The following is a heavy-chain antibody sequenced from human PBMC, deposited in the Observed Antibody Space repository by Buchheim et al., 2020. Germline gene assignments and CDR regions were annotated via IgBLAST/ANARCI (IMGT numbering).Heavy chain of an antibody. CDR1: GFTFSDHY. CDR2: SRNKAGISTT. D-gene: IGHD4-17*01. J-gene: IGHJ4*02. V-gene: IGHV3-72*01. Sequence: EVILVESGGGLVQPGGSLRLSCVVSGFTFSDHYLDWVRQAPGKGLEWVARSRNKAGISTTLYAESVRGRFTMSRDDSKSSLYLQMSSLKTEDTAVYYCTRSLPGYGNFDFWGQGT. CDR3: TRSLPGYGNFDF.